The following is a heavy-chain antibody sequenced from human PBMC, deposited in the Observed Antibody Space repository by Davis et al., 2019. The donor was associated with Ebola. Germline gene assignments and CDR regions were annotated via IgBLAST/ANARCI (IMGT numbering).Heavy chain of an antibody. V-gene: IGHV3-23*01. CDR1: GFTLSDYA. J-gene: IGHJ4*02. CDR2: LSDSGGTT. D-gene: IGHD3-22*01. Sequence: GGSLRLSCAASGFTLSDYAMSWVRQAPGKGLEWVSTLSDSGGTTYYAESVKGRFTISRDSSKNTLYLQMNSLRADDTAVYYCAKSISMFFRSSGPVYWGQGSLVTVSS. CDR3: AKSISMFFRSSGPVY.